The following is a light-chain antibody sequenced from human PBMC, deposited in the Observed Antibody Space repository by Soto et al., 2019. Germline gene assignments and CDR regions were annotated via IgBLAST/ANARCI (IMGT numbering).Light chain of an antibody. V-gene: IGLV2-18*02. CDR3: CSYTTRTTYV. J-gene: IGLJ1*01. Sequence: QSALSQPPSVCDSPGQSITVSCTGTSSDVGSYNRVSWYQQPPGTAPKLIIYDVSNRPLGVPDRFFGSKSGNTASLTISGLQAEDEADYYCCSYTTRTTYVFGTGSKVTVL. CDR1: SSDVGSYNR. CDR2: DVS.